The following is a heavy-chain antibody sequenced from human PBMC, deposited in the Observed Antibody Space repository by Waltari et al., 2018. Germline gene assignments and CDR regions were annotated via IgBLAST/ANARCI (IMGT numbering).Heavy chain of an antibody. V-gene: IGHV1-8*01. D-gene: IGHD5-18*01. Sequence: QVQLVQSGAEVKKPGASVKVSCKASGYTFTSYDINWVRQATGQGLEWMGWMNPNSGNTGYSQKFKGRVTMTRNTSISTAYMELSSLRSEDTAVYYCARVRVGRYSYGSDYWGQGTLVTVSS. J-gene: IGHJ4*02. CDR3: ARVRVGRYSYGSDY. CDR1: GYTFTSYD. CDR2: MNPNSGNT.